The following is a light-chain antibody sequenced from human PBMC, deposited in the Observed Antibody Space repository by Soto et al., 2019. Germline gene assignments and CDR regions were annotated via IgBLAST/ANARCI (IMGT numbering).Light chain of an antibody. CDR3: QQRSNWPPT. V-gene: IGKV3-11*01. CDR2: HAS. J-gene: IGKJ3*01. CDR1: QNIRRS. Sequence: EIVMTQSPATLSVSPGERATLSCRASQNIRRSLAWYQQRPGQAPRLLLYHASTRATGIPARFSGSGFGTDFTLTISSLEPEDFAVYYCQQRSNWPPTFGPGTKVDIK.